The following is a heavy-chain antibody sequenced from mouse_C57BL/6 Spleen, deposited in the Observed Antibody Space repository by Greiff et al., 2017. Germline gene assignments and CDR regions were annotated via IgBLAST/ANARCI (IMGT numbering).Heavy chain of an antibody. CDR1: GFTFSDYG. Sequence: EVQGVESGGGLVKPGGSLTLSCAASGFTFSDYGMHWVRQAPEKGLEWVAYISSGSSTIYYADTVKGRFTISRDNAKNPLFLQMTSLRSEDTAMYYCARNYYGSSWFAYWGQGTLVTVSA. J-gene: IGHJ3*01. CDR2: ISSGSSTI. D-gene: IGHD1-1*01. V-gene: IGHV5-17*01. CDR3: ARNYYGSSWFAY.